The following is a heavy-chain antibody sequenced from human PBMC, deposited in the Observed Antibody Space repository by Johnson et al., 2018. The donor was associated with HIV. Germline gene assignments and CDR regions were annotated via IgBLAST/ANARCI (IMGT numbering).Heavy chain of an antibody. CDR3: AKDPPGVDDIHAFDI. CDR1: GFTFDDYG. CDR2: ISYDGSNK. J-gene: IGHJ3*02. V-gene: IGHV3-30*18. D-gene: IGHD3-9*01. Sequence: VQLVESGGGVIRPGGSLRLSCAASGFTFDDYGMNWVRQAPGKGLEWVAVISYDGSNKYYADSVKGRFTISRDNSKNTLYLQMNSLRAEDTAVYYCAKDPPGVDDIHAFDIWGQGTMVTVSS.